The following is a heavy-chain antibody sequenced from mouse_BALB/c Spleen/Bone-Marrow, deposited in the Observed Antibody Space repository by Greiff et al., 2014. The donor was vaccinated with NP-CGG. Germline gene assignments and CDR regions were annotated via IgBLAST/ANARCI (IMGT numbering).Heavy chain of an antibody. V-gene: IGHV14-3*02. J-gene: IGHJ1*01. CDR1: GFNIKDTY. CDR3: ASYRYGWYFDV. D-gene: IGHD2-14*01. CDR2: IDPASGNT. Sequence: EVQVVESGAELVKPGASVKLSCTASGFNIKDTYLHWVKRRPEQGLDWIGRIDPASGNTKYDPKFQGKATITADTSSNTAYLQLSSLTSEDTAVYYCASYRYGWYFDVWGAGTTVTVSS.